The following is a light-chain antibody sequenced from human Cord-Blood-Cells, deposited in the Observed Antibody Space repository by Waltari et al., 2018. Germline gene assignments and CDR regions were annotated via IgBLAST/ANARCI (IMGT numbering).Light chain of an antibody. J-gene: IGKJ5*01. CDR2: DAS. V-gene: IGKV1-33*01. CDR3: QQDDNLPIT. CDR1: QDISNY. Sequence: DIQMTQSPSSLSASVGDRVTITCQASQDISNYLNWYQQKPGKAPKLLIYDASNLEPGVPSRFSGSGTETDFTFTISSLQPGNIATYYCQQDDNLPITVGQGTRLEIK.